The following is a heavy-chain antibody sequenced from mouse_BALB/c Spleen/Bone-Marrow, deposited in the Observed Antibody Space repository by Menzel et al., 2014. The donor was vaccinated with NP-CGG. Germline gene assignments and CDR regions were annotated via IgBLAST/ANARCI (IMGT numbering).Heavy chain of an antibody. CDR1: GYSITSGYS. CDR2: IYYSGST. CDR3: ARDRNYDYFDY. J-gene: IGHJ2*01. D-gene: IGHD2-4*01. V-gene: IGHV3-1*02. Sequence: EVQLQESGPDLVKPSQSLSLTCTVTGYSITSGYSCHWIRQFPGNKLEWMGYIYYSGSTNYNPSLKSRISITRDTSKNQFFLQFNSVTTEDTATYYCARDRNYDYFDYWGQGTPLSDSS.